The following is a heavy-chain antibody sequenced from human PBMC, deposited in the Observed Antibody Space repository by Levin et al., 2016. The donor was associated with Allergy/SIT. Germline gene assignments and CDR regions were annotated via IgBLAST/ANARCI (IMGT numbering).Heavy chain of an antibody. J-gene: IGHJ5*02. CDR1: GGSISSYY. Sequence: SETLSLTCTVSGGSISSYYWSWIRQPAGKGLEWIGRIYTSGSTNYNPSLKSRVTMSVDTSKNQFSLKLSSVTAADTAVYYCARTMVRGVIVVDWFDPWGQGTLVTVSS. CDR3: ARTMVRGVIVVDWFDP. CDR2: IYTSGST. D-gene: IGHD3-10*01. V-gene: IGHV4-4*07.